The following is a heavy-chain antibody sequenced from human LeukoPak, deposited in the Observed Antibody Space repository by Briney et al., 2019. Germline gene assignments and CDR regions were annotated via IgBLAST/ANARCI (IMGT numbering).Heavy chain of an antibody. CDR3: ARSWSGGLDY. Sequence: GSLRLSCAASGFIFSNYWMHWVRQAPGKGLVWVSRIKSDGSGTSYADSVKGRFTISRDNAKNTLCLQMNSLRAEDTAVYYCARSWSGGLDYWGQGTTVTVSS. J-gene: IGHJ4*02. D-gene: IGHD6-25*01. CDR1: GFIFSNYW. CDR2: IKSDGSGT. V-gene: IGHV3-74*01.